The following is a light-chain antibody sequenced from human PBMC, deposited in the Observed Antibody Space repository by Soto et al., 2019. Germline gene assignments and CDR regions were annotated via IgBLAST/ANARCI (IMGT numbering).Light chain of an antibody. J-gene: IGKJ2*01. CDR3: QQYHISPPDT. Sequence: EIVMTQSPATLSVSPGERATLSCRASQSVRSNLAWYQQKPGQAPRLLIYGASTRATDIPARFSGSGSGTDFTLTISSLQSEDFAVYYCQQYHISPPDTFGQGKKGEIK. CDR1: QSVRSN. CDR2: GAS. V-gene: IGKV3-15*01.